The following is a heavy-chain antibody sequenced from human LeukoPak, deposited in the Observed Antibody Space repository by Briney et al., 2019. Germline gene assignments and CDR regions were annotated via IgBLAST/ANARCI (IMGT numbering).Heavy chain of an antibody. CDR1: GGSFSGYY. CDR2: INHSGST. J-gene: IGHJ4*02. D-gene: IGHD4-17*01. CDR3: ARGDPMTTVTTMDY. Sequence: SETLPLTCAVYGGSFSGYYWSWIRQPPGKGLEWIGEINHSGSTNYNPSLKSRVTISVDTSKNQFSLKLSSVTAADTAVYYCARGDPMTTVTTMDYWGQGTLVTVSS. V-gene: IGHV4-34*01.